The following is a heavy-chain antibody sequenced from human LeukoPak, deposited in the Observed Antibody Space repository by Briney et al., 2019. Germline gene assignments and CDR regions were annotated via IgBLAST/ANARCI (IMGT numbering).Heavy chain of an antibody. Sequence: ASVKVSCKASGYTFTSYYMHWVRQAPGQGLEWMGLINPSGGSTSYAQKFQGRVTMTRDTSTSTVYMELSSLRSEDTAVYYCARAVLAVAVRGELDYWGQGTLVTVSS. CDR1: GYTFTSYY. CDR3: ARAVLAVAVRGELDY. J-gene: IGHJ4*02. D-gene: IGHD6-19*01. V-gene: IGHV1-46*01. CDR2: INPSGGST.